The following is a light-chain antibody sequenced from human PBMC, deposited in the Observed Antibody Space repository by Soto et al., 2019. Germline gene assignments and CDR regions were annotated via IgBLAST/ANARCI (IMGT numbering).Light chain of an antibody. CDR2: DAS. V-gene: IGKV1-33*01. CDR3: QQYDNLLT. Sequence: DIQMTQSPSSLSASVGDRVTITCQASQDISNYLNWYQQKPGKAPKLLIYDASNLETGVPSRFSGSGYGTHFTFTISSLQPEDIATYYCQQYDNLLTFGGGTKVEIK. CDR1: QDISNY. J-gene: IGKJ4*01.